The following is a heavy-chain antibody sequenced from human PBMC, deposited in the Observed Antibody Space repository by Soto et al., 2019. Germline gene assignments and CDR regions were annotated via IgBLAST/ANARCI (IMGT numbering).Heavy chain of an antibody. CDR2: INHSGST. V-gene: IGHV4-34*01. CDR3: ARVPDSYGPDY. J-gene: IGHJ4*02. CDR1: DLSFTGYY. Sequence: AETLSLTCACYDLSFTGYYWILLRPPPGKGLEWIGEINHSGSTNYNPSLKSRVTISVDTSKNQFSLKLSSVTAADTAVYYCARVPDSYGPDYWGQGNLVTVS. D-gene: IGHD5-18*01.